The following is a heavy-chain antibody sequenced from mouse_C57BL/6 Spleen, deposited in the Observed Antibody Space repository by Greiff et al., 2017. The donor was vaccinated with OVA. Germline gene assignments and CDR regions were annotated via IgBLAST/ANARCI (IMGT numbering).Heavy chain of an antibody. J-gene: IGHJ1*03. CDR3: ARYPPYYSNYGGYFDV. CDR1: GYTFTDYY. D-gene: IGHD2-5*01. CDR2: INPNNGGT. Sequence: EVQLQQSGPELVKPGASVKISCKASGYTFTDYYMNWVKQSHGKSLEWIGDINPNNGGTSYNQKFKGKATLTVDKSSSTAYMELRSLTSEDSAVYYCARYPPYYSNYGGYFDVWGTGTTVTVSS. V-gene: IGHV1-26*01.